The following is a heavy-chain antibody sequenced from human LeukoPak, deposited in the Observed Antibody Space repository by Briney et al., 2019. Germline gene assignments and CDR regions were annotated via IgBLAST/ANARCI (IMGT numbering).Heavy chain of an antibody. CDR1: GFTFSSHA. CDR2: ISGSGIST. V-gene: IGHV3-23*01. J-gene: IGHJ4*02. D-gene: IGHD6-13*01. CDR3: ARHLGYSSSHTDY. Sequence: TGGSLRLSCAASGFTFSSHAMSWVRQAPGKGREWVSAISGSGISTYYSESVKGRFTISRDNSKNTLYLQMNSRRAEDTAVYYCARHLGYSSSHTDYWGQGTLITVSP.